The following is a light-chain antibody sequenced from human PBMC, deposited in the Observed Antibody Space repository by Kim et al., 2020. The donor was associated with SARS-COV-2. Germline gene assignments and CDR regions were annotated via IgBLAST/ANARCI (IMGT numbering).Light chain of an antibody. CDR3: QKYDSIPAT. V-gene: IGKV1-27*01. J-gene: IGKJ4*01. Sequence: ASVGDRVTIPCRASQGVGDYLAWYQQKPGKAPKLLVYAASTLQSGVPSRFSGSGYGTDFTLIITSLQPEDVATYYCQKYDSIPATFGGGTKVDIK. CDR1: QGVGDY. CDR2: AAS.